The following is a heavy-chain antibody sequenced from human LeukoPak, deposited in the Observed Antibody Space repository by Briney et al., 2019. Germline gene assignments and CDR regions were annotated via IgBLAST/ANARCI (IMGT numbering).Heavy chain of an antibody. V-gene: IGHV1-46*01. Sequence: ASVKVSCKASGYTFTNYYMHWVRQAPGQGLEWMGVINPSGGSTTYAQKFQGRVTMTRDTSTSTVYMELSGLRSEDTAAYYCARANKLGNVVLLFYWGQGTLVTVSS. CDR2: INPSGGST. J-gene: IGHJ4*02. CDR1: GYTFTNYY. D-gene: IGHD3-16*01. CDR3: ARANKLGNVVLLFY.